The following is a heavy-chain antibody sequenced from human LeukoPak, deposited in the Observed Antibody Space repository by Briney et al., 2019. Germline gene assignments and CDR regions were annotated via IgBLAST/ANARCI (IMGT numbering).Heavy chain of an antibody. V-gene: IGHV4-34*01. CDR2: INHSGST. J-gene: IGHJ4*02. CDR1: GGSFSGYY. CDR3: AGGRLLWF. D-gene: IGHD3-10*01. Sequence: SETLSLTCAVYGGSFSGYYWSWIRQPPGKGLEWIGEINHSGSTNYNPSLKSRVTISVDTSKNQFSLKLSSVTAADTAVYYCAGGRLLWFWGQGTLVTVSS.